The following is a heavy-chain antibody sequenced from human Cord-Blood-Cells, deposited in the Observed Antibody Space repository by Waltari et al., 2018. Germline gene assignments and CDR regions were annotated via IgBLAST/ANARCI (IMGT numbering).Heavy chain of an antibody. D-gene: IGHD2-15*01. Sequence: EVQLVESGGGLVQPGGSLRLSCAASGFTFSSYEMNWVRQAPGKGLVWVYYISSSGSNIYYADLVKGRFTISRDNAKNSLYLQRNSLRAEDTAVYYCARGCSGGSCYVDYWGQGTLVTVSS. CDR3: ARGCSGGSCYVDY. J-gene: IGHJ4*02. CDR1: GFTFSSYE. V-gene: IGHV3-48*03. CDR2: ISSSGSNI.